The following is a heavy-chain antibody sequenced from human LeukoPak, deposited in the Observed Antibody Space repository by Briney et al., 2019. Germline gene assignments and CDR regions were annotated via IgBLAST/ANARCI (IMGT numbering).Heavy chain of an antibody. CDR3: ARGAPGGWFGELLSTYYYYYYYMDV. CDR1: GYTFTSYG. Sequence: ASVKVSCKASGYTFTSYGISWVRQAPGQGLEWMGWISAYNGNTNYAQKLQGRVTMTTHTSTSTAYMELRSLRSDDTAVYYCARGAPGGWFGELLSTYYYYYYYMDVWGKGTTVTVSS. V-gene: IGHV1-18*01. D-gene: IGHD3-10*01. CDR2: ISAYNGNT. J-gene: IGHJ6*03.